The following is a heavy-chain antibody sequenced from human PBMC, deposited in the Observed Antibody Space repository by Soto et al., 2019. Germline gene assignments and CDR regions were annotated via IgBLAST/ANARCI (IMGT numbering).Heavy chain of an antibody. V-gene: IGHV4-34*01. Sequence: QVQLQQWGAGLLKPSETLSLTCAVYGGSFSGYYWSWIRQPPGKGLEWIGEINHSGSTNYNPSLKSRVTISVDPSKNQFSLKLSSGSAADTAVYYCARGACSSTSCSGFDYWGQGTLVTVSS. CDR2: INHSGST. J-gene: IGHJ4*02. CDR1: GGSFSGYY. CDR3: ARGACSSTSCSGFDY. D-gene: IGHD2-2*01.